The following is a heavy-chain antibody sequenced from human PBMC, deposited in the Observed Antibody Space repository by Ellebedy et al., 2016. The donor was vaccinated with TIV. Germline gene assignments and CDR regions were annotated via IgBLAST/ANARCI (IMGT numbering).Heavy chain of an antibody. CDR2: IYPGDSDT. CDR3: ARHGVAGYYDSSGYYLSYFDY. J-gene: IGHJ4*02. Sequence: GESLKISXKGSGYSFTSYWIGWVRQMPGKGLEWMGIIYPGDSDTRYSPSFQGQVTISADKSISTAYLQWSSLKASDTAMYYCARHGVAGYYDSSGYYLSYFDYWGQGTLVTVSS. CDR1: GYSFTSYW. V-gene: IGHV5-51*01. D-gene: IGHD3-22*01.